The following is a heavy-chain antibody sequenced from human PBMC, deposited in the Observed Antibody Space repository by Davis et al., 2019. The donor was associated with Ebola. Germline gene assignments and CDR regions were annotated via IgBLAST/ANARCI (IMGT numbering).Heavy chain of an antibody. V-gene: IGHV1-3*01. CDR1: GYTFTSYA. D-gene: IGHD3-3*01. CDR2: INAGNGNT. J-gene: IGHJ5*02. CDR3: ARAHYDFWSGYSGWFDP. Sequence: AASVKVSCKASGYTFTSYAMHWVRQAPGQRLEWMGWINAGNGNTKYSQKFQGRVTITRDTSASTAYMELSSLRSEDTAVYYCARAHYDFWSGYSGWFDPWGQGTLVTVSS.